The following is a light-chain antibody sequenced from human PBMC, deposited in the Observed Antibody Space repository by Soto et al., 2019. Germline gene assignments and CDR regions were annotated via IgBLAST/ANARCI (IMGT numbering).Light chain of an antibody. CDR1: QSISDT. Sequence: EIVMTHSPATLSVSPGGRATLSCRASQSISDTLAWYQQKPGQAPRLLIHGASTRATGFPARFSGSGSGTDFTLTISSLQSEDFAVYCCQQYNNWPWTFGQGTKVDIK. V-gene: IGKV3-15*01. J-gene: IGKJ1*01. CDR3: QQYNNWPWT. CDR2: GAS.